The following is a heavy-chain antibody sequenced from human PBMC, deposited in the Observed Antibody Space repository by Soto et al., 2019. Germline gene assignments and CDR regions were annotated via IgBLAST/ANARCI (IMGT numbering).Heavy chain of an antibody. CDR3: ARGSTRGYSYGYGRPASLRLGSYYFDY. D-gene: IGHD5-18*01. CDR1: GGSFSGYY. CDR2: INHSGST. J-gene: IGHJ4*02. V-gene: IGHV4-34*01. Sequence: SETLSLTCAVYGGSFSGYYWSWIRQPPGKGLEWIGEINHSGSTNYNPSLKSRVTISVDTSKNQFSLKLSSVTAADTAVYYCARGSTRGYSYGYGRPASLRLGSYYFDYWGQGTLVTVSS.